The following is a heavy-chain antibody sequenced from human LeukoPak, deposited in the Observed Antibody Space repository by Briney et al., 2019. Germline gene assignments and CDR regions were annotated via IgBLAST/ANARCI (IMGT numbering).Heavy chain of an antibody. CDR1: GGPFSGYY. CDR3: ARTAVFITADFPDY. D-gene: IGHD3-22*01. Sequence: SETLSLTCAVYGGPFSGYYWRWIRQPPGKGLEWIGEINHSGSTNYNPSLKSRVTISVDTSKNQFSLKLSSVTAADTAVYFCARTAVFITADFPDYWGQGTLVTVS. V-gene: IGHV4-34*01. CDR2: INHSGST. J-gene: IGHJ4*02.